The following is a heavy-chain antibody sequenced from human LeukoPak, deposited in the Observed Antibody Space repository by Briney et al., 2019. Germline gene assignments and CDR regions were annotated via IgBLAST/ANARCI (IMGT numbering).Heavy chain of an antibody. J-gene: IGHJ4*02. V-gene: IGHV4-34*01. CDR2: IHPSGST. CDR3: ARGIDAYKGGSY. Sequence: SETLSLTCAVYGGSFSYYYWTWVRQAPGKGLEWIGEIHPSGSTNYNPSLESRITISVDTSKNQFSLKLSSVTAADTAMYYCARGIDAYKGGSYWGQGTLVTVSS. CDR1: GGSFSYYY. D-gene: IGHD5-24*01.